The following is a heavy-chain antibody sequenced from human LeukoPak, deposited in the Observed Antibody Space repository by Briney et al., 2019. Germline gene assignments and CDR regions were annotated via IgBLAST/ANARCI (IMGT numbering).Heavy chain of an antibody. V-gene: IGHV4-34*01. Sequence: PSETLSLTCAVYGGSFSGYYWSWIRQPPGKGLEWIGEINHSGSTNYNPSLKSRVTISVDTSKNQFSLKLSSVTAADTAVYYCARAVSEYGGFDYWGQGTLVTVSS. J-gene: IGHJ4*02. CDR3: ARAVSEYGGFDY. CDR1: GGSFSGYY. CDR2: INHSGST. D-gene: IGHD1-14*01.